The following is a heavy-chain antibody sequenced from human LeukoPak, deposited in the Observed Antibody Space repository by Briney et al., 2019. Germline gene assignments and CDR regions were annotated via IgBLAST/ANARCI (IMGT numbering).Heavy chain of an antibody. J-gene: IGHJ5*02. D-gene: IGHD6-13*01. CDR1: GYTFTSYD. CDR3: ARGDYSSWYGKNWSDP. V-gene: IGHV1-8*01. CDR2: MNPNSGNT. Sequence: ASVKVSCKASGYTFTSYDINWVRQATGQGLEWTGWMNPNSGNTGYAQKFQGRVTMTRNTSISTAYMELSSLRSEDTAVYYCARGDYSSWYGKNWSDPWGQGTLVTVSS.